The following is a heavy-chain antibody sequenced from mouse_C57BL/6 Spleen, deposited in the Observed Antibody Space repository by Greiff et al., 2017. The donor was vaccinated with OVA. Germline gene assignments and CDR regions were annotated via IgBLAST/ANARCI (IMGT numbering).Heavy chain of an antibody. CDR3: ARGALGLPFAY. D-gene: IGHD2-4*01. CDR2: IDPSDSYT. CDR1: GYTFTSSC. Sequence: QVQLKQPGAELVKPGASVKLSCQASGYTFTSSCMQWVKQRPGQGLEWIGEIDPSDSYTHSTPKFKGKATLTVDTSSSTAYMQLSSLTSEDSAVYYCARGALGLPFAYWGQGTLVTVSA. V-gene: IGHV1-50*01. J-gene: IGHJ3*01.